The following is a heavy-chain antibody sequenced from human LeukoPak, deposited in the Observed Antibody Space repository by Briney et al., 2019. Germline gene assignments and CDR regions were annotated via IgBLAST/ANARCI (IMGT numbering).Heavy chain of an antibody. CDR2: ISYDGSNK. V-gene: IGHV3-30*18. CDR3: AKDMGDYGSGSYFDY. D-gene: IGHD3-10*01. J-gene: IGHJ4*02. Sequence: GGSLRLSCAASGFTFSSYGMHWVRQAPGKGLEWVAVISYDGSNKYYADSVKRRFTISRDNSKNTLYLQMNSLRAEDTAVYYCAKDMGDYGSGSYFDYWGQGTLVTVSS. CDR1: GFTFSSYG.